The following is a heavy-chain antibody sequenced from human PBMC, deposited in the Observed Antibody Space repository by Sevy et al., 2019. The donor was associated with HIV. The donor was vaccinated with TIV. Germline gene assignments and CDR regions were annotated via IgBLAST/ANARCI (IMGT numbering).Heavy chain of an antibody. CDR3: ARDGLTYGGMDV. J-gene: IGHJ6*02. D-gene: IGHD1-20*01. Sequence: QSQTLSLTCAISGDSVSSNSAAWNWIRQSPSRGLEWLGRTFYRSKWYNDYAVSVKSRITIKPDTSKNQVSLQLNSVTPGDTAIYYCARDGLTYGGMDVWGQGTTVTVSS. CDR2: TFYRSKWYN. CDR1: GDSVSSNSAA. V-gene: IGHV6-1*01.